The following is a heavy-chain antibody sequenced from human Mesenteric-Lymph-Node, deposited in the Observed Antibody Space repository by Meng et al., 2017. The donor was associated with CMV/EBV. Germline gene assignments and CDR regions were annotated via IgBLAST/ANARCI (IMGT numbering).Heavy chain of an antibody. CDR2: IKEDGSDK. V-gene: IGHV3-7*01. CDR3: ASSSGWSRFNY. J-gene: IGHJ4*02. D-gene: IGHD6-19*01. CDR1: GFVFSRYA. Sequence: GESLKISCVASGFVFSRYAMNWVRLTPGKGLEWVANIKEDGSDKKYVDSVKGRFTISRDNAKNSLDLQMNSLRAEDTAVYYCASSSGWSRFNYWGQGTLVTVSS.